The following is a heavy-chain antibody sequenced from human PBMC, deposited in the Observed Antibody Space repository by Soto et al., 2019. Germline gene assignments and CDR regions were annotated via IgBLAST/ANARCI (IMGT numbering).Heavy chain of an antibody. J-gene: IGHJ4*02. CDR2: IHYSGRT. V-gene: IGHV4-30-4*01. CDR3: ARDRSPYYNDHNGPEYYFDY. Sequence: SETLSLTCSVFGGSINSDDYYWSWIRQPPGKGLEWIGYIHYSGRTYPNPSLKSRLTISVDTSKNQFSLKLSSVTAADTAVYYCARDRSPYYNDHNGPEYYFDYWGQGTLVTVSS. CDR1: GGSINSDDYY. D-gene: IGHD3-22*01.